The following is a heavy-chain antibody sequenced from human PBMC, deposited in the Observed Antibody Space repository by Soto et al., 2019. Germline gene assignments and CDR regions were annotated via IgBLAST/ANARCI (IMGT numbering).Heavy chain of an antibody. D-gene: IGHD3-3*01. CDR1: GGSSSSYY. CDR3: ARRGDYYDFWSGYLSYYYYMDV. Sequence: SETLSLTCTVSGGSSSSYYWSWIRQPPGKGLEWIGYIYYSGSTYYNPSLKSRVTISVDTSKNQFSLKLSSVTAADAAVYYCARRGDYYDFWSGYLSYYYYMDVWGKGTTVTVSS. CDR2: IYYSGST. V-gene: IGHV4-59*08. J-gene: IGHJ6*03.